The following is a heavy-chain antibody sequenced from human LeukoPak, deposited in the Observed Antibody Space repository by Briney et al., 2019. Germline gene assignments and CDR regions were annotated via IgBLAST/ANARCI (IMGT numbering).Heavy chain of an antibody. CDR3: AREHQALNAFDI. Sequence: PSETLSLTCTVSGGSISSYYWSWVRQPPGKGLEWIGYIYYSGRTNYNPSLKSRVTISVDTSKNQFSLKLSSVTAADTAVYYCAREHQALNAFDIWGQGTMVTVSS. D-gene: IGHD2-2*01. CDR2: IYYSGRT. V-gene: IGHV4-59*01. J-gene: IGHJ3*02. CDR1: GGSISSYY.